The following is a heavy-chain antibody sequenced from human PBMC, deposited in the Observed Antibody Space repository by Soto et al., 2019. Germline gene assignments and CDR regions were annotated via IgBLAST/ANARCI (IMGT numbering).Heavy chain of an antibody. D-gene: IGHD2-2*01. CDR2: IWYDGSNK. J-gene: IGHJ4*02. V-gene: IGHV3-33*01. CDR1: GFTFSSYG. Sequence: QVQLVESGGGVVQPGRSLRLSCAASGFTFSSYGMHWVRQAPGKGLEWVAVIWYDGSNKYYADSVKGRFTISRDNSKNTLYLQMNSLRAEDTAVYYCARDLRVPAAIDYWGQGTLVTVSS. CDR3: ARDLRVPAAIDY.